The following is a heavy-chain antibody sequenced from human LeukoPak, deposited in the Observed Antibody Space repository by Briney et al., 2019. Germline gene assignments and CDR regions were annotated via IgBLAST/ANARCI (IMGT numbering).Heavy chain of an antibody. J-gene: IGHJ6*04. Sequence: GGSLRLSCAASGFTFDSYAMRWVRQAPGKGLEWVSSISGSGGSTYYVDFGKGRFTISRDNSKNTLYLQMNSLRAEDTAVYYCAKGRASGTLYYYGMDVWGKGTTVAVSA. CDR1: GFTFDSYA. V-gene: IGHV3-23*01. CDR2: ISGSGGST. CDR3: AKGRASGTLYYYGMDV. D-gene: IGHD1-1*01.